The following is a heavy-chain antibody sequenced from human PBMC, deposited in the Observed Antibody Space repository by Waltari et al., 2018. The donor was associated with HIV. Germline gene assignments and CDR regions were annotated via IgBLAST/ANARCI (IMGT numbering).Heavy chain of an antibody. V-gene: IGHV3-15*01. D-gene: IGHD3-10*01. CDR1: GFTFSNAW. J-gene: IGHJ6*02. CDR3: TTLVLLGVGMDV. Sequence: EVQLVESGGGLVKPGGSLRLSCAASGFTFSNAWMSWVRQAPGKGLEWVGRIKSKTDGGTTDYAAPVKGRFTISRDDSKNTLYLQMNSLKTEDTAVYYCTTLVLLGVGMDVWGQGTTVTISS. CDR2: IKSKTDGGTT.